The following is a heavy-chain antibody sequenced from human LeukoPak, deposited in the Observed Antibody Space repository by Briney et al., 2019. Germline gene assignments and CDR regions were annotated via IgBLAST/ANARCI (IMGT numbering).Heavy chain of an antibody. CDR1: GYTLTELS. J-gene: IGHJ4*02. V-gene: IGHV1-24*01. CDR3: ATQDTAMVIC. CDR2: FDPEDGET. Sequence: ASVKVSCKVSGYTLTELSMHWVRQAPGKGLEWMGGFDPEDGETIYGQKFQGRVTITEDTSTDTAYMELSSLRSEDTAVYYCATQDTAMVICWGQGTLVTVSS. D-gene: IGHD5-18*01.